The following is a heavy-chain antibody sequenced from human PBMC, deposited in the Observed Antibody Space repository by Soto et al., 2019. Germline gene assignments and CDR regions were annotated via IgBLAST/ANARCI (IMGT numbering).Heavy chain of an antibody. Sequence: GASVKVSCKASGYTFTAYGFNWVRQAPGQGLEWMGWISLENGDTNYAQNFQGRVTMTKDTSTGTAYMELSSLRSEDTAVYYCATKDREVAEGYSPAFDIWGQGTMVTVSS. CDR3: ATKDREVAEGYSPAFDI. V-gene: IGHV1-18*01. CDR1: GYTFTAYG. D-gene: IGHD2-15*01. J-gene: IGHJ3*02. CDR2: ISLENGDT.